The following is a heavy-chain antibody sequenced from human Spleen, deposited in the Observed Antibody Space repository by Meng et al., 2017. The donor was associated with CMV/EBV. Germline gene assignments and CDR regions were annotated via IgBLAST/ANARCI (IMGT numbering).Heavy chain of an antibody. V-gene: IGHV3-48*03. CDR2: ISSSGSTI. CDR1: GFTFSSYE. D-gene: IGHD1-26*01. J-gene: IGHJ4*02. CDR3: ARARRYSGSWGLFDD. Sequence: GGSLRLSCAASGFTFSSYEMNWVRQAPGKGLEWVSYISSSGSTIYYADSAKGRFTISRDNAKNSLYLQMNSLRAEDTAVYYCARARRYSGSWGLFDDWGQGALVTVSS.